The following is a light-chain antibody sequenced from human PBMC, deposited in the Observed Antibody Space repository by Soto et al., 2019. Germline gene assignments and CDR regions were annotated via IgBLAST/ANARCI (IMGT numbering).Light chain of an antibody. V-gene: IGLV1-40*01. CDR1: SSNIAAGYD. Sequence: QSVLTQPPSVSGAPGQRVTISCTGSSSNIAAGYDVHWYQQLPGTAPKFLIYANSNRPSGVPDRFSGSKSGTSASLAITGLQAEDEADYYCQSYDSSLSAVVFGGGTQLTVL. J-gene: IGLJ2*01. CDR3: QSYDSSLSAVV. CDR2: ANS.